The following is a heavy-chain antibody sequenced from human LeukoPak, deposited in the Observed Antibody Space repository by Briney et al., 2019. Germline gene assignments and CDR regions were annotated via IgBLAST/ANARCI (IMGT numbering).Heavy chain of an antibody. V-gene: IGHV4-4*09. D-gene: IGHD6-6*01. Sequence: PSETLSLTCTVSGGSISRYYWSWIRQPPGAGGGWIGDIYTSVSSNYNPSLKSRVTISLRTSKNQFSLKLSSVTAADTAVYYCARRGSIAARSYYYYYMDVWGKGTTVTVSS. CDR1: GGSISRYY. CDR3: ARRGSIAARSYYYYYMDV. J-gene: IGHJ6*03. CDR2: IYTSVSS.